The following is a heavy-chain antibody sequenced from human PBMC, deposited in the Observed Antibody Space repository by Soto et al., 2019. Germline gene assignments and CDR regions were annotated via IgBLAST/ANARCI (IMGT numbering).Heavy chain of an antibody. V-gene: IGHV4-39*01. D-gene: IGHD3-10*01. Sequence: QLQESGPRLVKPSVTLSLTCSASGASISDSSYYWGWIRQPPGKGLEWIGSIHYSGTTHYNPPLRGRVTIAIDTSKNQFSLELSSVTAAATAVYFCARHVGVIHRPIALFDTWGQGAMVTVSA. J-gene: IGHJ3*02. CDR3: ARHVGVIHRPIALFDT. CDR2: IHYSGTT. CDR1: GASISDSSYY.